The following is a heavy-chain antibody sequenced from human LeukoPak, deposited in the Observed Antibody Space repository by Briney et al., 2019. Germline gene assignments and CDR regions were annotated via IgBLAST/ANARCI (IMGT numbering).Heavy chain of an antibody. D-gene: IGHD3-10*01. CDR2: IYQSGST. J-gene: IGHJ6*03. Sequence: PSETLSLTCTVSGYSIRNGYNWGWIRLSPGKGLEWLGSIYQSGSTYDNPSLKSRVSLSTDTSKNQFSLKLSSVTAADTAVYYCARVYGSGSYYNGYYYYYMDVWGKGTTVTISS. CDR3: ARVYGSGSYYNGYYYYYMDV. V-gene: IGHV4-38-2*02. CDR1: GYSIRNGYN.